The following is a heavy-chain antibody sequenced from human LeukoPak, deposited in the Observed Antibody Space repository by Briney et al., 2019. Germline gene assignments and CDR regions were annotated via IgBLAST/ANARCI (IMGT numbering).Heavy chain of an antibody. CDR3: ARDQGSGSYYPRFDY. J-gene: IGHJ4*02. V-gene: IGHV1-18*04. CDR2: ISGYNGNT. Sequence: ASVKVSCKASGYTFTSYGISWVRQAPGQGIERMGWISGYNGNTNYAQNLQGRVTMTRDTSTSTAYMELRSLRSDDTAVYYCARDQGSGSYYPRFDYWGQGALVTVSS. CDR1: GYTFTSYG. D-gene: IGHD3-10*01.